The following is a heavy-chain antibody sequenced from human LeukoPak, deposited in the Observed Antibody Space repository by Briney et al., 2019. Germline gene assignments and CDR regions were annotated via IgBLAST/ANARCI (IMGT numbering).Heavy chain of an antibody. CDR1: GFTFSSYA. CDR2: IGAGGTFT. Sequence: GGSLRLSCTASGFTFSSYAMNWVRQAAGKGLEWVSGIGAGGTFTYYADSVKGRFTISRDISKNTVSLEMNSLRPEDTAVYYCARDCLRSAPDYFDYWGQGTLVTVSP. V-gene: IGHV3-23*01. D-gene: IGHD6-6*01. J-gene: IGHJ4*02. CDR3: ARDCLRSAPDYFDY.